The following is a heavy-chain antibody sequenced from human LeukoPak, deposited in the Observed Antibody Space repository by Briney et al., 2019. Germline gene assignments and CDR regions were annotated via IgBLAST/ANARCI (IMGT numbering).Heavy chain of an antibody. Sequence: GGSLRLSCAASGFTFISYGMHWVRQAPGKGLEWVSSISSSSSYIYYADSEKGRFTISRDKAKNSLYLQMNSLRAEGTAVYYCAKNYYDSTQNYYYYGMDVWGQGTTVNVSS. J-gene: IGHJ6*02. CDR1: GFTFISYG. V-gene: IGHV3-21*01. CDR2: ISSSSSYI. D-gene: IGHD3-22*01. CDR3: AKNYYDSTQNYYYYGMDV.